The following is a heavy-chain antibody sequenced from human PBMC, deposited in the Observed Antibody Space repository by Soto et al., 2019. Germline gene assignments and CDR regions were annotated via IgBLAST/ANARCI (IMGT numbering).Heavy chain of an antibody. Sequence: QITLKESGPTLVKPTQTLTLTCTYFGFSRNNGGVGMGWIRQPPGNALEWLALIYWDDDKRYSPSLKSRLTITKETSKNLQVVLTMTNMDPEDTATYYCAHSPHGDYWYWFDPWGQGTLVTVSS. CDR2: IYWDDDK. CDR3: AHSPHGDYWYWFDP. CDR1: GFSRNNGGVG. D-gene: IGHD4-17*01. J-gene: IGHJ5*02. V-gene: IGHV2-5*02.